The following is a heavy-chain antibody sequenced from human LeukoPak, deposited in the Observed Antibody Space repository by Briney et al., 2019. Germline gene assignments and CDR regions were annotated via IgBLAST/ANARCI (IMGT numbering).Heavy chain of an antibody. D-gene: IGHD3-10*01. CDR3: AREGPHGSGIYYNPLDY. J-gene: IGHJ4*02. V-gene: IGHV4-39*02. CDR2: ISYTGTT. CDR1: GGSIGSSAYP. Sequence: SETLSLTCTVSGGSIGSSAYPWGWIRQPPGKGLEWIGSISYTGTTYYNPSLKSRVTISLDTSKNQFSLKLISVTAADTALYYCAREGPHGSGIYYNPLDYWGQGALVIVSS.